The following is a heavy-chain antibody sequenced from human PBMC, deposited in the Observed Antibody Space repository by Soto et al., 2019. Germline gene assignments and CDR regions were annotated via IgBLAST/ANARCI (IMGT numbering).Heavy chain of an antibody. Sequence: SETLSLTCTVSGGSISSYYWSWIRQPPGKGLEWIGHIYYSGSTNYNPSLKSRVTISVDTSKNQFSLKLSSVTAADTAVYYCARVGYSGYDDAFDIWGQGTMVTVSS. CDR2: IYYSGST. V-gene: IGHV4-59*01. CDR1: GGSISSYY. J-gene: IGHJ3*02. CDR3: ARVGYSGYDDAFDI. D-gene: IGHD5-12*01.